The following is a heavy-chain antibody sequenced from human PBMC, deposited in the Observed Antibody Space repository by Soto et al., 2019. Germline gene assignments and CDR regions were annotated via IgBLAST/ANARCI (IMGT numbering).Heavy chain of an antibody. CDR2: ISGSAATT. V-gene: IGHV3-23*01. CDR3: ARDLMVTTVCFDC. Sequence: GSLRLSCAASGFTFSSYAINWVRQAPGKGLEWVSAISGSAATTHFADSVKGRFTISRDNSKNTLYLQMNSLRSDDTAVYYCARDLMVTTVCFDCWGQGTLVTVSS. J-gene: IGHJ4*02. D-gene: IGHD4-17*01. CDR1: GFTFSSYA.